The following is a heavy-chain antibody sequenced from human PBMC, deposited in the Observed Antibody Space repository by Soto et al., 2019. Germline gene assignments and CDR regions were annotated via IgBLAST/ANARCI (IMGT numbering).Heavy chain of an antibody. CDR1: GYTFTSYD. CDR3: ARERSSGAFDI. J-gene: IGHJ3*02. V-gene: IGHV1-8*01. D-gene: IGHD1-26*01. Sequence: QVQLVQSGAEVKKPGASVKVSCKTSGYTFTSYDINWVRQATGQGLEWMGWMNPNSGNTAYAQKFQXRVTMTRNTSITTASMELSSLRSEDTAVYYCARERSSGAFDIWGQGTMVTVSS. CDR2: MNPNSGNT.